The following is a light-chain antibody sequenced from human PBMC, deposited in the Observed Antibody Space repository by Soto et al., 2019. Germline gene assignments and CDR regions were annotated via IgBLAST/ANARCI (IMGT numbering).Light chain of an antibody. J-gene: IGKJ1*01. CDR1: QSVSSSY. V-gene: IGKV3-15*01. Sequence: EIVLTHSPGTLSLSPWEIATLSCRASQSVSSSYLAWYQQKPGQAPRLLIYGASTRATDIPARFSGSGSGTEFTLTISSLQSEDFAEYHCQQYNNWPQTFGQGTKVDIK. CDR3: QQYNNWPQT. CDR2: GAS.